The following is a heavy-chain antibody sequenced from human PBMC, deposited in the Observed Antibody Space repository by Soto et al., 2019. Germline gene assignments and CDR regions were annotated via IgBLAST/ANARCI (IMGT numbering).Heavy chain of an antibody. CDR2: MYYNGNI. CDR3: ASGGNWFDH. Sequence: LSLTRKVSGGHMSNYPSTWIRQSPEKGLEWIGYMYYNGNINYNPSLKSRVTISIDTSKNQFSLDLKSVTAADTAEYYCASGGNWFDHWGQGVLVTVSS. V-gene: IGHV4-59*01. D-gene: IGHD3-16*01. CDR1: GGHMSNYP. J-gene: IGHJ5*02.